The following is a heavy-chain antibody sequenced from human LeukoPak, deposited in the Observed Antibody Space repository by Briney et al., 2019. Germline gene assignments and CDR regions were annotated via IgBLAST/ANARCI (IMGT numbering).Heavy chain of an antibody. Sequence: PGGSLRLSCAASGFTFSSYWMSWVRQAPGKGLEWVANIKQDGSEKYYVDSVKGRFTISRDNAKNSLYLQMNSLRAEDTAVYYCARDRSQGYYDFWSGYSGDYYFDYWGQGTLVTVSS. CDR3: ARDRSQGYYDFWSGYSGDYYFDY. J-gene: IGHJ4*02. V-gene: IGHV3-7*01. D-gene: IGHD3-3*01. CDR2: IKQDGSEK. CDR1: GFTFSSYW.